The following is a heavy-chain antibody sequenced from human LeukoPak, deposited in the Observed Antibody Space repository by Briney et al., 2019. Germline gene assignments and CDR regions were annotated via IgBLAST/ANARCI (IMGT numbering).Heavy chain of an antibody. CDR2: IWYDGSNK. D-gene: IGHD1-26*01. J-gene: IGHJ4*02. Sequence: GGSLRLSCAATGFTFSSYGMRWVRQAAGKGLEWVAVIWYDGSNKYYADSVKGRFTISRDNSKNTLYLQMNSLRAEDTAVYYWARRARVGASGDYWGQGTLVTVSS. CDR3: ARRARVGASGDY. V-gene: IGHV3-33*01. CDR1: GFTFSSYG.